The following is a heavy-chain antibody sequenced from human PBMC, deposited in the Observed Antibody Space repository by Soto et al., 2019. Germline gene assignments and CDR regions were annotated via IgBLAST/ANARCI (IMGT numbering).Heavy chain of an antibody. CDR1: GFPFSGYG. V-gene: IGHV3-33*01. CDR2: IWYDGTNK. D-gene: IGHD3-10*01. Sequence: QVQLVESGGGVVQPGGSLRLSCAASGFPFSGYGMHWVRQAPGKGLEWVAFIWYDGTNKYYVDSVKGRFTISRDNSKNTVYLQMNSVRAEDTAVYYCARAGVGELFNWFDRWGQGTLVTVSS. CDR3: ARAGVGELFNWFDR. J-gene: IGHJ5*02.